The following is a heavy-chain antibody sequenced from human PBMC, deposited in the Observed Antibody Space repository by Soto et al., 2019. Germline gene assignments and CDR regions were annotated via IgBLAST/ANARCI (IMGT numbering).Heavy chain of an antibody. D-gene: IGHD6-13*01. CDR2: INHSGST. Sequence: GQLKRWGAGLLRPSEPLSLTCAVYGGSFVVYSWSWIRQPPGKGREWMGEINHSGSTNYNPSLKSRVTISVDTSKNKFSLKPSAVTAADTAVYYCARGRTTRGSWSSYYGMDVWCQGTTVTVSS. V-gene: IGHV4-34*01. CDR3: ARGRTTRGSWSSYYGMDV. CDR1: GGSFVVYS. J-gene: IGHJ6*02.